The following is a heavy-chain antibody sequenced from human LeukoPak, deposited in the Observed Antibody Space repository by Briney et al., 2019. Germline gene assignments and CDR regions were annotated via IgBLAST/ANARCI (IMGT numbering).Heavy chain of an antibody. CDR1: GFTFSSYA. D-gene: IGHD2-21*02. CDR3: AKGIYCGGDCYSGGFDY. J-gene: IGHJ4*02. V-gene: IGHV3-23*01. CDR2: ISSSGGST. Sequence: GGSLRLSRAASGFTFSSYAMSWVRQAPGKGLEWVSAISSSGGSTYYADSVKGRFTISRDNSKNTLYLQMNSLRAEDTAVYYCAKGIYCGGDCYSGGFDYWGQGTLVTVSS.